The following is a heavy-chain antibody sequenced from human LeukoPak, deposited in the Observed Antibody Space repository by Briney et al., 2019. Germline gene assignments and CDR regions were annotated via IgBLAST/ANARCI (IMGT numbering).Heavy chain of an antibody. CDR2: INTDGSTT. J-gene: IGHJ4*02. CDR1: GFTFSSFW. Sequence: GGSLRLSCASSGFTFSSFWMRWVRQAPGKGLVWVSRINTDGSTTNYADSVKGRFTISRDNAKNTLYLQMNSLRAEDTAVYYCARDLGIAPYWGQGTLVTVSS. CDR3: ARDLGIAPY. D-gene: IGHD6-13*01. V-gene: IGHV3-74*01.